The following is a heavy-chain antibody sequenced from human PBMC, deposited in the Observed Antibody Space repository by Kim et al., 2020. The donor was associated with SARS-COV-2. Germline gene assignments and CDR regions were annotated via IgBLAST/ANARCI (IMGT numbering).Heavy chain of an antibody. J-gene: IGHJ4*02. CDR1: GFSLISSGVG. Sequence: SGPTLVRPPQTLTLTCTFSGFSLISSGVGVGWIRQPPGKALEWLALIYWDDDNRYRPSLRNRLTITKDTPKNQVVLTMTNVDPVDTATYYCAHATLNYDVWSARWVPYFDYWGQGALVTVSS. V-gene: IGHV2-5*02. CDR3: AHATLNYDVWSARWVPYFDY. CDR2: IYWDDDN. D-gene: IGHD3-3*01.